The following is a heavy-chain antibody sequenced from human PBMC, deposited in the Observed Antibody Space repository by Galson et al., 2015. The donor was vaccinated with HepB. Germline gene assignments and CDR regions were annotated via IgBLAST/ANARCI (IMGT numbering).Heavy chain of an antibody. V-gene: IGHV3-7*03. CDR3: ARRISLVRGIITKPDYYYGMDV. CDR2: INQDDSSK. CDR1: GFTFSSYW. Sequence: SLRLSCAASGFTFSSYWMNWVRQAPGKGLEWVAHINQDDSSKYYVDSVKGRFTISRDNAKDSVYLQLDSLRAEDTAVYYCARRISLVRGIITKPDYYYGMDVWGQGTTVTVAS. D-gene: IGHD3-10*01. J-gene: IGHJ6*02.